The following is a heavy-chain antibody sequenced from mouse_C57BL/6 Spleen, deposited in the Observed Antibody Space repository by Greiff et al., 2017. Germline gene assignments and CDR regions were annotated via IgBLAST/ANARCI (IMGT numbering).Heavy chain of an antibody. CDR1: GYTFTSYW. J-gene: IGHJ2*01. CDR2: IYPGSGST. D-gene: IGHD1-1*01. CDR3: ARREYYYGSSPPFDY. V-gene: IGHV1-55*01. Sequence: QVQLQQSGAELVKPGASVKMSCKASGYTFTSYWITWVKQRPGQGLEWIGDIYPGSGSTNYNAKFKSKATLTVDTSSSTAYMQLSSLTSEDSAVYYCARREYYYGSSPPFDYWGQGTTLTVSS.